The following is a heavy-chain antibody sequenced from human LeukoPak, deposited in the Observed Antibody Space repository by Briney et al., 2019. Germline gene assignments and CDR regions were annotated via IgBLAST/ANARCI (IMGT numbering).Heavy chain of an antibody. D-gene: IGHD6-13*01. CDR2: ISYDGSNK. CDR3: ASPPTIAAAGTGDY. Sequence: GGSLRLSCAASGFTFSSYAMHWVRQAPGKGLEWVAVISYDGSNKYYADSVKGRFTISRDNSKNTLYLQMNSLRAEDTAVYYRASPPTIAAAGTGDYWGQGTLVTASS. J-gene: IGHJ4*02. V-gene: IGHV3-30-3*01. CDR1: GFTFSSYA.